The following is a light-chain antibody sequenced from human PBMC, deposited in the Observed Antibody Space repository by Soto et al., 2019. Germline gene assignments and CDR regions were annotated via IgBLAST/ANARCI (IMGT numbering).Light chain of an antibody. Sequence: AIQMTQSPSSLSASVGDRVTITCRSSQGIRNDLGWYQQKPGKAPKLLIYAASSLQSGVPSRFSGSGSGTEFTLTISSLQPDDFATYYCQQYNSHSPWTFGQGTKVDI. CDR2: AAS. J-gene: IGKJ1*01. CDR3: QQYNSHSPWT. CDR1: QGIRND. V-gene: IGKV1-6*01.